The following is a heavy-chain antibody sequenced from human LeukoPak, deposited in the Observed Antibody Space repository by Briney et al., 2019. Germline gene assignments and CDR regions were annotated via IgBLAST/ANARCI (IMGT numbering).Heavy chain of an antibody. CDR2: INPNSGGT. J-gene: IGHJ4*02. Sequence: ASVKVSCKASGYTFTGYYMHWVRQAPGQGLEWMGRINPNSGGTNYAQKFQGRVTMTRDTSISTAYMELSRLRSDDTAVYYCARDRDYYGSSGYYYAYWGQGTLVTVSS. V-gene: IGHV1-2*06. CDR1: GYTFTGYY. CDR3: ARDRDYYGSSGYYYAY. D-gene: IGHD3-22*01.